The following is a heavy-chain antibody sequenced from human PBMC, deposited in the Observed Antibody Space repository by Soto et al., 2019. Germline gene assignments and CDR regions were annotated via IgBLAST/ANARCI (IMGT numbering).Heavy chain of an antibody. D-gene: IGHD5-18*01. CDR2: IYYSGST. J-gene: IGHJ4*02. Sequence: QVQLQESGPGLVKPSETLSLTCTVSGGSISSYYWSWIRQPPGKGLEWIGYIYYSGSTTYNPSLKGRATISVDTSKNQCTLKLSSVTAADTAVYYWARLIWYTAMGPLDNWGQGTLVTVSS. V-gene: IGHV4-59*08. CDR1: GGSISSYY. CDR3: ARLIWYTAMGPLDN.